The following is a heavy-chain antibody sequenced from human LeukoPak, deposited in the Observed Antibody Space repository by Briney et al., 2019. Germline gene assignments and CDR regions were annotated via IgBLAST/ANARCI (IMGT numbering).Heavy chain of an antibody. Sequence: SETLSLACAVYGGSFSGYYWSWIRQPPGKGLEWIGEINHSGSTNYNPSLKRRVTISVDTSKNQFSLKLSSVTAADTAVYYCARGRWELKRRAFDIWGQGTMVTVSS. CDR1: GGSFSGYY. D-gene: IGHD1-26*01. J-gene: IGHJ3*02. CDR3: ARGRWELKRRAFDI. CDR2: INHSGST. V-gene: IGHV4-34*01.